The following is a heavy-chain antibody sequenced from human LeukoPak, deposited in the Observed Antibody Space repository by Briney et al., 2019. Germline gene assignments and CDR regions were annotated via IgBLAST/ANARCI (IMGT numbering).Heavy chain of an antibody. V-gene: IGHV1-69*05. J-gene: IGHJ4*02. CDR1: GYTFTSYG. Sequence: SVKVSCKASGYTFTSYGISWVRQAPGQGLEWMGGIIPIFGTANYAQKFQGRVTITTDESTSTAYMDLRSLRSDDTAVYYCARVGSGTGYFDYWGQGTLVTVSS. CDR2: IIPIFGTA. D-gene: IGHD2-8*02. CDR3: ARVGSGTGYFDY.